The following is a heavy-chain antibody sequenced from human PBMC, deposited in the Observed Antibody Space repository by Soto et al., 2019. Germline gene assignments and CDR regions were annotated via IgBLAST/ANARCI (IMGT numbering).Heavy chain of an antibody. Sequence: SETLSLTCAVYGGSFSGYYWSWIRQPPGKGLEWIGEINHSGSTNYNPSLKSRVTISVDTSKNQFSLKLSSVTAADTAVYYCARLAAAGHYYYYYMDVWGQGTTVTVSS. D-gene: IGHD6-13*01. CDR3: ARLAAAGHYYYYYMDV. J-gene: IGHJ6*03. CDR1: GGSFSGYY. V-gene: IGHV4-34*01. CDR2: INHSGST.